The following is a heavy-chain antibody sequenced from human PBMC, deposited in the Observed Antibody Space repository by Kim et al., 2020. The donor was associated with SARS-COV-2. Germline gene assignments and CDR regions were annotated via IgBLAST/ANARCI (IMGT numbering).Heavy chain of an antibody. J-gene: IGHJ4*02. CDR1: GGSISSGGYY. V-gene: IGHV4-31*03. CDR2: IYYSGST. CDR3: ARETLHRSGSPRRYFDY. Sequence: SETLSLTCTVSGGSISSGGYYWSWIRQHPGKGLEWIGYIYYSGSTYYNPSLKSRVTISVDTSKNQFSLKLSSVTAADTAVYYCARETLHRSGSPRRYFDYWGQGTLVTVSS. D-gene: IGHD1-26*01.